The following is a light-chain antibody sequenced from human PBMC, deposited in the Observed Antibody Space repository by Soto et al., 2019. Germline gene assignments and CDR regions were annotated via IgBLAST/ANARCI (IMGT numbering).Light chain of an antibody. Sequence: QSVLTQPPSASGTPGQRVTISCSGSRSNIGGNTVNWYQQVPGAAPKLLMYSTNQRPPGVPDRLYGSKSGTSASLAISGPRSEDEADYYCAAWDDSLSAWVFGGGTKLTVL. CDR2: STN. CDR1: RSNIGGNT. V-gene: IGLV1-44*01. CDR3: AAWDDSLSAWV. J-gene: IGLJ3*02.